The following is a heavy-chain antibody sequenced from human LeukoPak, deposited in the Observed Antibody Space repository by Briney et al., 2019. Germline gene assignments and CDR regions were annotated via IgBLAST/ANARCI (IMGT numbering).Heavy chain of an antibody. CDR3: ARQRGSSDFWSGYYKLDAFDI. CDR2: IYYSGST. Sequence: SETLSLTCTVSGGSISSSSYYWGWIRQPPGKGLEWIGSIYYSGSTYYNPSLKSRVTISVDTSRNQLSLKLSSVTAADTAVYYCARQRGSSDFWSGYYKLDAFDIWGQGAMVTVSS. J-gene: IGHJ3*02. CDR1: GGSISSSSYY. V-gene: IGHV4-39*01. D-gene: IGHD3-3*01.